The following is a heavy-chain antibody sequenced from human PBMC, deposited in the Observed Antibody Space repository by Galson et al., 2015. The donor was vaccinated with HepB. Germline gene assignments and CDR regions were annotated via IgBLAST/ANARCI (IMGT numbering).Heavy chain of an antibody. CDR2: IWYDGSNK. CDR1: GFTFSSYG. Sequence: SLRLSCAASGFTFSSYGMHWVRQAPGKGLEWVAVIWYDGSNKYYADSVKGRFTISRDNSKNTLYLQMNSLRAEDTVVYYCASIGARGATPGPFDYWGQGTLVTVSS. D-gene: IGHD1-26*01. V-gene: IGHV3-33*08. CDR3: ASIGARGATPGPFDY. J-gene: IGHJ4*02.